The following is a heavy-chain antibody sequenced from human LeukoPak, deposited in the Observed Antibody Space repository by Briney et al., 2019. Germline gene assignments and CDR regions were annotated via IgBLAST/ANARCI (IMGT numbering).Heavy chain of an antibody. J-gene: IGHJ4*02. V-gene: IGHV4-39*01. CDR3: ARLYSGSYGFDY. CDR2: IYYSGST. D-gene: IGHD1-26*01. Sequence: SETLSLTCTVSGGSISSSSYYWGWIRQPPGKGLEWIGSIYYSGSTCYNPSLKSRVTISVDTSKNQFSLKLSSVTAADTAVYYCARLYSGSYGFDYWGQGTLVTVSS. CDR1: GGSISSSSYY.